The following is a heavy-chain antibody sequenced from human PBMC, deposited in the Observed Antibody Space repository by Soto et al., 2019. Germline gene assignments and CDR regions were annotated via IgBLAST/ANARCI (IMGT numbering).Heavy chain of an antibody. CDR3: ARGGYCSSTSCYTGHLDY. Sequence: ASVKVSCKASGYTFTSCGISWVRQAPGQGLEWMGWISAYNGNTNYAQKLQGRVTMTTDTSTSTAYMELRSLRSDDTAVYYCARGGYCSSTSCYTGHLDYWGQGTLVTVSS. D-gene: IGHD2-2*02. J-gene: IGHJ4*02. CDR2: ISAYNGNT. V-gene: IGHV1-18*01. CDR1: GYTFTSCG.